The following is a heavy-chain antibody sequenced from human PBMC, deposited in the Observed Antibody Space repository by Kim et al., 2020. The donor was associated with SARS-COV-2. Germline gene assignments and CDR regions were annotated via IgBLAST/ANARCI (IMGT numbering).Heavy chain of an antibody. CDR1: GFTFSDYY. CDR2: ISSSGSTI. CDR3: ARGDYDCIWGSYRDKNYYYYGMDV. Sequence: GGSLRLSCAASGFTFSDYYMSWIRQAPGKGLEWVSYISSSGSTIYYADSVKGRFTISRDNAKNSLYLQMNSLRAEDTAVYYCARGDYDCIWGSYRDKNYYYYGMDVWGRGTPVTVSS. J-gene: IGHJ6*02. D-gene: IGHD3-16*02. V-gene: IGHV3-11*01.